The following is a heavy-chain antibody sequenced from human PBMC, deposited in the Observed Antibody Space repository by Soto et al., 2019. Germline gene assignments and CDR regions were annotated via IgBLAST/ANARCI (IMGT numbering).Heavy chain of an antibody. Sequence: EVQLVESGGGLVKPGRSLRLSCTASGFTFGDYAMSWFRQAPGKGLEWVGFIRSKAYGGTTEYAASVKGRFTISRDDSKSIAYLQMNSLKTDDTAVYYCTRDGSRFWSGSNWFDPWGQGTLVTVSS. CDR3: TRDGSRFWSGSNWFDP. CDR1: GFTFGDYA. CDR2: IRSKAYGGTT. V-gene: IGHV3-49*05. D-gene: IGHD3-3*01. J-gene: IGHJ5*02.